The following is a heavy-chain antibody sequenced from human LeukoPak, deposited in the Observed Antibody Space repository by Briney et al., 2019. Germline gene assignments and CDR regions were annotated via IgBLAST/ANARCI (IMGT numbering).Heavy chain of an antibody. V-gene: IGHV3-7*01. CDR3: ATYTNWVAGDV. CDR2: IKEDGSEK. J-gene: IGHJ6*02. CDR1: GLTFSKSW. Sequence: GGSLRLSCAASGLTFSKSWMSRVLQAPGQGLEWVAAIKEDGSEKDYVDSVKGRFTISRDNAKNSLYLQMNSLRAEDAAVYYCATYTNWVAGDVWGQGTSVSVSS. D-gene: IGHD1-1*01.